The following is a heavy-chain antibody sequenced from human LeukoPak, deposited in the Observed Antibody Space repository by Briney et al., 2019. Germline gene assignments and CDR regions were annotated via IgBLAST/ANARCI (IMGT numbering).Heavy chain of an antibody. D-gene: IGHD3-3*01. V-gene: IGHV4-61*08. J-gene: IGHJ2*01. CDR3: ARVPATSGLWGGGPGSASFDL. Sequence: PSETLSLTCAVSGGSISSGGYSWSWIRQPPGKGLEWIGEINHSGSTNYNPSLKSRVAMSVDTSKNQFSLKLSSVTAADTAVYYCARVPATSGLWGGGPGSASFDLWGRGTLVTVSS. CDR1: GGSISSGGYS. CDR2: INHSGST.